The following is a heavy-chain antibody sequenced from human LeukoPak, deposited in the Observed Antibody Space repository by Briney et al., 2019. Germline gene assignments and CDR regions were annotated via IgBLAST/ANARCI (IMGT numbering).Heavy chain of an antibody. Sequence: GESLKISCKAFGFSFTSYWIGWVRQKPGRGLEWMGIIYPGDSDTRYSPSFEGQVTISADNSIRTAYLQWSSLEASDTAMYYCAKLDAVTATSLDCWGQGTLVTVSS. V-gene: IGHV5-51*01. CDR2: IYPGDSDT. CDR1: GFSFTSYW. CDR3: AKLDAVTATSLDC. J-gene: IGHJ4*02. D-gene: IGHD2-21*02.